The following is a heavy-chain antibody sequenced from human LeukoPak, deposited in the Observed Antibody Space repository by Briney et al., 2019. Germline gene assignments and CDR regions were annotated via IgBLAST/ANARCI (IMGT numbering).Heavy chain of an antibody. V-gene: IGHV3-15*01. CDR1: GFTFDDYG. J-gene: IGHJ4*02. Sequence: GGSLRLSCAASGFTFDDYGMSWVRQAPGKGLEWVGRIKSKTDGGTTDYAAPVKGRFTVSRDDSENTLYLQMNSLKTEDTAVYYCTSNSGYDFHYWGQGTLVTVSS. CDR3: TSNSGYDFHY. D-gene: IGHD5-12*01. CDR2: IKSKTDGGTT.